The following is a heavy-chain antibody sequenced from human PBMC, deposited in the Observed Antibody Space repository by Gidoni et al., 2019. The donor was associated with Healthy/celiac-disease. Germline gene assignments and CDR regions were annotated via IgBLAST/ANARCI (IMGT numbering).Heavy chain of an antibody. J-gene: IGHJ4*02. V-gene: IGHV4-34*01. CDR1: GGSFSGYY. D-gene: IGHD3-10*01. CDR3: ARSRAGAGIDY. CDR2: INHSGST. Sequence: QVQLQQWGAGLLKPSETLSLTCAVHGGSFSGYYWSWIRQPPGKGLEWIGEINHSGSTNYNPSLKSRVTISVDTSKNQFSLKLSSVTAADTAVYYCARSRAGAGIDYWGQGTLVTVSS.